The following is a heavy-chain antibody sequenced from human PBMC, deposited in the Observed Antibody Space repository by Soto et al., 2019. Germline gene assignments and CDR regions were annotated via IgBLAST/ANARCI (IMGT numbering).Heavy chain of an antibody. D-gene: IGHD4-17*01. Sequence: QVQLQESGPGLLKPSQTLSLPCTVSGGSILNGGHYWTWIRQHPWKGLEWIGRIFFSGNTHYNPALKSRLTFSLDTAKNQFSLKLTSVTAADTAIYYCARDNYGGMIDFWGPGILVTVSS. J-gene: IGHJ4*02. CDR2: IFFSGNT. CDR1: GGSILNGGHY. V-gene: IGHV4-31*03. CDR3: ARDNYGGMIDF.